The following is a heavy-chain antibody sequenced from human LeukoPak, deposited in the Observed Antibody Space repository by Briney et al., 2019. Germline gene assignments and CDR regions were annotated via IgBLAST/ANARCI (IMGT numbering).Heavy chain of an antibody. D-gene: IGHD2-2*02. CDR3: ARGSIVVVPAAIQDNWFDP. CDR2: IYSGGST. J-gene: IGHJ5*02. Sequence: GGSLRLSCAASGFTVSSNYMSWVRQAPGKGLEWVSVIYSGGSTYYADSVKGRFTISRDNSKNTLYLQMNSLRAEDTAVYYCARGSIVVVPAAIQDNWFDPWGQGTLVTVSS. V-gene: IGHV3-66*02. CDR1: GFTVSSNY.